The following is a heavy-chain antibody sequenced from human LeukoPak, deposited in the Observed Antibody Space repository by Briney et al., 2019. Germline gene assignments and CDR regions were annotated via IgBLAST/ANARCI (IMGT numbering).Heavy chain of an antibody. CDR2: IRAYNGKT. CDR1: GYTFTSYG. V-gene: IGHV1-18*01. Sequence: ASVKVSCKASGYTFTSYGISWVRQAPGQGLEWMGWIRAYNGKTNYAQKLQGRVTMTTDTSTSTAYMELRGLRSDDTAVYYCARDSGRITMVRGVTPPDYWGQGTLVTVSP. J-gene: IGHJ4*02. D-gene: IGHD3-10*01. CDR3: ARDSGRITMVRGVTPPDY.